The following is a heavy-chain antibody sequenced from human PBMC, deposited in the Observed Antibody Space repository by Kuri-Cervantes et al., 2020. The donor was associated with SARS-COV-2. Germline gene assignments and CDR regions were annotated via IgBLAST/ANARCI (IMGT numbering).Heavy chain of an antibody. CDR2: ISYDGSNK. J-gene: IGHJ3*02. CDR3: ARRLGSYYAFDI. Sequence: LSLTCAASGFTFSSYAMHWVRQAPGKGLEWVAVISYDGSNKYYADSVKGRFTISRDNSKNTLYLQMNSLRAEDTAVYYCARRLGSYYAFDIWGQGTKVTVSS. CDR1: GFTFSSYA. D-gene: IGHD1-26*01. V-gene: IGHV3-30-3*01.